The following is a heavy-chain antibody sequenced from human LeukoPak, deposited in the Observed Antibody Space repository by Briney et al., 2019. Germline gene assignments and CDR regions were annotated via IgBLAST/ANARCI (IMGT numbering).Heavy chain of an antibody. CDR2: ISYDGSNK. Sequence: GRSLRLSCAASGFTFSSYGMHWVRQAPGKGLEWVAVISYDGSNKYYADSVKGRFTISRDNSKNTLYLQMNSLRAEDTAVYYCAKDDTITVFDYWGQGTLDTVSS. CDR1: GFTFSSYG. J-gene: IGHJ4*02. D-gene: IGHD1-14*01. CDR3: AKDDTITVFDY. V-gene: IGHV3-30*18.